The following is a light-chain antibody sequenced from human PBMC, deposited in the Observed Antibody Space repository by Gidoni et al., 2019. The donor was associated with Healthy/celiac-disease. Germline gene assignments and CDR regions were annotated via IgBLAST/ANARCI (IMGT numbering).Light chain of an antibody. V-gene: IGKV1-5*03. Sequence: DIQMTQSPSTLSASVGDRVTITCRASSSISSWLVWYQQKPGKAPKLLIYKASSLESGVPSRFSGSGAGTEFTLTISSLQPDDFASYYGQQYNSYWIFGGGTKVEIK. CDR1: SSISSW. CDR2: KAS. CDR3: QQYNSYWI. J-gene: IGKJ4*01.